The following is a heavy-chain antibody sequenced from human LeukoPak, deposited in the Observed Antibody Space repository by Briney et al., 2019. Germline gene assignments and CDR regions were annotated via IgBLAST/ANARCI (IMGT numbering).Heavy chain of an antibody. V-gene: IGHV3-53*01. CDR2: IYSGGST. CDR1: GFTVSSNY. CDR3: ARQKYSSGPDY. Sequence: GGSLRLSCAASGFTVSSNYMSWVRQAPGKGLEWVSVIYSGGSTYYADSVKGRFTISRDNSKNMPYLQMNSLRAEDTAVYYCARQKYSSGPDYWGQGTLVTVSS. D-gene: IGHD6-19*01. J-gene: IGHJ4*02.